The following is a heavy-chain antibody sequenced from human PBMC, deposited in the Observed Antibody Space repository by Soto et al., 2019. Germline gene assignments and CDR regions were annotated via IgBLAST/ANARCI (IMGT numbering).Heavy chain of an antibody. Sequence: PGGSLRLSCAASGFTFSTFWMDWVRQVPGKGLEWVANINPDGNEKHYVGPVQGRFIISRDNAKNSLYLHMSSLTAEDSALYYCSRSLDSWGQGTRVTVSS. V-gene: IGHV3-7*01. CDR2: INPDGNEK. J-gene: IGHJ4*02. CDR3: SRSLDS. CDR1: GFTFSTFW.